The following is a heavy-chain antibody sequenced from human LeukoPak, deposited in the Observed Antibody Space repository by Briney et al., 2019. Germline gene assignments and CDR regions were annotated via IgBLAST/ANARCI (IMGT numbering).Heavy chain of an antibody. J-gene: IGHJ5*02. V-gene: IGHV1-69*06. Sequence: ASVKVSCKASGGTFSSYAISWVRQAPGQGLEWMGGIIPIFGTANYAQKFQGRVTITADKSTSTAYMELSSLRSEDTAVYYCATVRGYSSGWYAVWFDPWGQGTLVTVSS. CDR3: ATVRGYSSGWYAVWFDP. CDR2: IIPIFGTA. CDR1: GGTFSSYA. D-gene: IGHD6-19*01.